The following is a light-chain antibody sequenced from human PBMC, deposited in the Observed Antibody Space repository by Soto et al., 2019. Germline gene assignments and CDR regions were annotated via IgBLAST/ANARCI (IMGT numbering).Light chain of an antibody. CDR1: QSVNSN. Sequence: ELVMTQSPATLSVSPGERATLSCRASQSVNSNLAWYQQKPGQAPRLLIYGTSTRATGIPARFSGSGTGTEFTLTISSLQSEDFAVYYCQQYNNWPPWTFGQGTKADNK. J-gene: IGKJ1*01. CDR2: GTS. V-gene: IGKV3-15*01. CDR3: QQYNNWPPWT.